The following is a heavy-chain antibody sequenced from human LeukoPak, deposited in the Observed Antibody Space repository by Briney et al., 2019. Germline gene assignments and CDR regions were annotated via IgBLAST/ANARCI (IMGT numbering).Heavy chain of an antibody. CDR2: IDIGGRSI. J-gene: IGHJ4*02. D-gene: IGHD4-11*01. Sequence: GGSLRLSCADSGFTFSDYYLIWIRQAPGKGLEWVSKIDIGGRSIYYADSVKGLFTISRDDAKNSLYLQMNSLSVDDTAVYYCARPQPYSDYGDYWGQGTLVTVSS. CDR1: GFTFSDYY. V-gene: IGHV3-11*01. CDR3: ARPQPYSDYGDY.